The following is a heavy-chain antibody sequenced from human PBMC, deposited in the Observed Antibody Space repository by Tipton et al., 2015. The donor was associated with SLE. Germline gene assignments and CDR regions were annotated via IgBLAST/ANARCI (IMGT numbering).Heavy chain of an antibody. Sequence: TLSLTCTVSGGSISGYYWSWIRQPAGKGLEWIGRVYSSGSTIYNPSIKSRITLSLDTSKNQFSLRLNSVTAADTAVYYCAGTNYDVLTGYHRVDTFDIWGQGTMVTVSS. D-gene: IGHD3-9*01. CDR3: AGTNYDVLTGYHRVDTFDI. J-gene: IGHJ3*02. CDR1: GGSISGYY. V-gene: IGHV4-4*07. CDR2: VYSSGST.